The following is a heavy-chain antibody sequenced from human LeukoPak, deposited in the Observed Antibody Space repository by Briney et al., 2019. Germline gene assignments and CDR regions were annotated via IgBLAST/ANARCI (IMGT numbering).Heavy chain of an antibody. J-gene: IGHJ6*02. CDR2: ISSSSSTI. V-gene: IGHV3-48*04. D-gene: IGHD5-12*01. CDR1: GFTFSSYS. Sequence: GSLRLSCAASGFTFSSYSMNWVRQAPGKGLEWVAYISSSSSTIYYADSVKGRFTISRDNAKNSLYLQMNSLRAEDTAAYYCARDLRRYNYYGMDVWGQGTTVTVSS. CDR3: ARDLRRYNYYGMDV.